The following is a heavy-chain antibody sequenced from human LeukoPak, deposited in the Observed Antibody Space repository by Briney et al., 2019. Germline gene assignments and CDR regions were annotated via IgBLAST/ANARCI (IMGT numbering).Heavy chain of an antibody. D-gene: IGHD6-13*01. CDR1: GFTFSSYW. CDR2: INSDGSST. J-gene: IGHJ4*02. V-gene: IGHV3-74*01. CDR3: AREGIAAAGLFDY. Sequence: GGSLRLSCAASGFTFSSYWMHWVRQAPGKGLVWVSRINSDGSSTSYADSVKGRFTISRDNAKNTLYLQMNSLRAEDTAVYYCAREGIAAAGLFDYWGQGTLVTVSS.